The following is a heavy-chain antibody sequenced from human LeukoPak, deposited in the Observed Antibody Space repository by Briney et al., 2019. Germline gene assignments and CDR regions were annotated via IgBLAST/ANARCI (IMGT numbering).Heavy chain of an antibody. CDR1: GFTFSSYA. CDR2: ISYDGSNK. J-gene: IGHJ4*02. V-gene: IGHV3-30*04. Sequence: GGSLRLSCAASGFTFSSYAMHWVRQAPGKGLEWVAVISYDGSNKYYADSVKGRFTISRDNSKNTLYLQMNSLRAEDTAVYYCAKLFNDYGDYYFDYWGQGTLVTVSS. CDR3: AKLFNDYGDYYFDY. D-gene: IGHD4-17*01.